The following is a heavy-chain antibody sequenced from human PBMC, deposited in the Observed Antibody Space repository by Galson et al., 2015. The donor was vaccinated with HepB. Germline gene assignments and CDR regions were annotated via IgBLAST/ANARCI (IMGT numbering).Heavy chain of an antibody. CDR2: IYYSGST. CDR3: AREGRDTYSSSWYFVY. D-gene: IGHD6-13*01. V-gene: IGHV4-39*07. Sequence: SETLSLTCTVSGGSISSSSYYWGWIRQPPGKGLEWIGSIYYSGSTYYNPSLKSRVTISVDTSKNQFSLKLSSVTAADTAVYYCAREGRDTYSSSWYFVYWGQGTLVTVSS. CDR1: GGSISSSSYY. J-gene: IGHJ4*02.